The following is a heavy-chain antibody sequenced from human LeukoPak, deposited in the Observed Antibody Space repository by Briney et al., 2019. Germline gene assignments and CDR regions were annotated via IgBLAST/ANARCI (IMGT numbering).Heavy chain of an antibody. Sequence: GGSLRLSCAASGFTFSSYWMHWVRQAPGKGLVWVSRIESDGSDTTYADSVKGRFTISRDNAKNMLYLQMNSLRAEDTAVYYCVNYGWGRPAWGQGTLVTVSS. V-gene: IGHV3-74*03. CDR3: VNYGWGRPA. D-gene: IGHD3-10*01. CDR2: IESDGSDT. J-gene: IGHJ4*02. CDR1: GFTFSSYW.